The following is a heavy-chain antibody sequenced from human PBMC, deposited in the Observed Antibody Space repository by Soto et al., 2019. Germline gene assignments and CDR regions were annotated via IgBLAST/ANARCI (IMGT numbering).Heavy chain of an antibody. J-gene: IGHJ4*02. CDR2: IYIGGST. Sequence: EVQLVESGGGLVQPGGSLRLSCAASGFTVSSNYMSWVRQAPGKGLEWVSVIYIGGSTYYADSVKGRFTISRDNSKNTLYLQMNSLRAEDTAVYYCARDRFNGLDLDYWGQGTLVTVSS. CDR1: GFTVSSNY. V-gene: IGHV3-66*01. D-gene: IGHD3-9*01. CDR3: ARDRFNGLDLDY.